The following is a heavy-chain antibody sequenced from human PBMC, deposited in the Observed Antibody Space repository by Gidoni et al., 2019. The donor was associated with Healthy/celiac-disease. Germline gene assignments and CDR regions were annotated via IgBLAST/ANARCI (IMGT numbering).Heavy chain of an antibody. V-gene: IGHV3-30-3*01. CDR3: AREQATYYDFWSGYYGHYYYGMDV. CDR2: ISYDGSNK. D-gene: IGHD3-3*01. CDR1: GFTFSSYD. Sequence: QVQLVESGGGVVQPGRSLRLSCAASGFTFSSYDMPWVRQAPGKGLAWVAVISYDGSNKYYADSVKGRFTISRDNSKNTLYLQMNSLRAEDTAVYYCAREQATYYDFWSGYYGHYYYGMDVWGQGTTVTVSS. J-gene: IGHJ6*02.